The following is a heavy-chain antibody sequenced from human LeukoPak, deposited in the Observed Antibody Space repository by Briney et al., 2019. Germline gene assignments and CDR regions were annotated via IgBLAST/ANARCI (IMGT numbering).Heavy chain of an antibody. J-gene: IGHJ4*02. CDR3: AREDVGGYSYGYDY. D-gene: IGHD5-18*01. CDR1: GFTVSSNY. Sequence: GGSLRLSCAASGFTVSSNYMSWVRQAPGKGLEWVSVIYSGGSTYYADSVKGRFTISRDNSKNTLYLQMNSLRAEDTAVYYCAREDVGGYSYGYDYWGQGTLVTVSS. CDR2: IYSGGST. V-gene: IGHV3-66*01.